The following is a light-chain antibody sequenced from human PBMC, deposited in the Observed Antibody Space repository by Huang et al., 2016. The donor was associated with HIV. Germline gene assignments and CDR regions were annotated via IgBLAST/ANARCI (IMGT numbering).Light chain of an antibody. CDR2: AAS. V-gene: IGKV1-27*01. Sequence: DIQMTQSPSSLSASVGDRVTISCRASQGIGTYLAWYQHKPGKVPNLLIYAASTLQSGVPSRFSGSGSGTNFTLTIGSLQPEDVASYYCQKYNSVPRTFGLGTKVEIK. CDR1: QGIGTY. CDR3: QKYNSVPRT. J-gene: IGKJ1*01.